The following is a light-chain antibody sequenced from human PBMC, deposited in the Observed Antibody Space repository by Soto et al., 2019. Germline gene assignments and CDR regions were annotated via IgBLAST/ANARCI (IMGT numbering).Light chain of an antibody. J-gene: IGKJ1*01. CDR3: QQRSNWPPA. CDR1: QSVSRY. V-gene: IGKV3-11*01. CDR2: DAS. Sequence: ILLTQSPSTLPLSPGERATLSCRASQSVSRYLAWYQQKPGQAPRLLIYDASNRATGIPARFSGSGSGTDFTLTISSLEPEDFEVYYCQQRSNWPPAFGQGTKVDIK.